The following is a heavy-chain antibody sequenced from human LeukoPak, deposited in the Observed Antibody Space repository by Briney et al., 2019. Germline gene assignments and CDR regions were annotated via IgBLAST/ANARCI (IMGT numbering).Heavy chain of an antibody. V-gene: IGHV3-7*01. CDR1: GFAFSSNW. CDR3: ASYRIGYCSGDTCYADWFDP. CDR2: IKGDGSEK. J-gene: IGHJ5*02. D-gene: IGHD2-15*01. Sequence: PGGSLRLSCAASGFAFSSNWMSWVRQAPGKGLEWVANIKGDGSEKYYVDSVKGRFTISRDNAKNSLYLQMNNLRAEDTAVYYCASYRIGYCSGDTCYADWFDPWGQGTLVTVSS.